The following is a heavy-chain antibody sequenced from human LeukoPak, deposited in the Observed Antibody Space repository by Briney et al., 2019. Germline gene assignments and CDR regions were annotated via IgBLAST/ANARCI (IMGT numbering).Heavy chain of an antibody. D-gene: IGHD6-6*01. V-gene: IGHV1-8*03. J-gene: IGHJ4*02. CDR1: GYTFTSYY. Sequence: GASVKVSCKASGYTFTSYYMHWVRQATGQGLEWMGWMNPNSGNTGYAQKFQGRVTITRNTSISTAYMELSSLRSEDTAVYYCARGAYSSSSGIHYWGQGTLVTVSS. CDR3: ARGAYSSSSGIHY. CDR2: MNPNSGNT.